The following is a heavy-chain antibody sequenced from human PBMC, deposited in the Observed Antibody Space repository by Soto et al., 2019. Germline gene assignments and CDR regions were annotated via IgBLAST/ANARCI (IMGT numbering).Heavy chain of an antibody. V-gene: IGHV1-18*01. Sequence: QVKLVQSGTEVKQPGASMKVSCKASGYSFATSGISWVRQAPGQGLEWMRWISAYNGNTNYDQKLQDRVTMTTDTSTSTAYRELRSLRSDDTAVYYCARAGQYYDSSGYANWGQGTLVTVSS. CDR1: GYSFATSG. J-gene: IGHJ4*02. D-gene: IGHD3-22*01. CDR2: ISAYNGNT. CDR3: ARAGQYYDSSGYAN.